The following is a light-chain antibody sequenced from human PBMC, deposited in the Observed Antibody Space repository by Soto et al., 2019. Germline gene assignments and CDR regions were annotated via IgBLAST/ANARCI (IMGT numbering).Light chain of an antibody. V-gene: IGLV2-14*01. Sequence: QSALTQPASVSGSPGQSITISCTGTSSDIGGFYYVSWYQHHPGKDPKLMIYQVSNRPSGVSNRFSGSKSGNTASLTISGHQAEDEADYFCSSYSSRSTFYVFGAGTKLTVL. CDR1: SSDIGGFYY. CDR2: QVS. CDR3: SSYSSRSTFYV. J-gene: IGLJ1*01.